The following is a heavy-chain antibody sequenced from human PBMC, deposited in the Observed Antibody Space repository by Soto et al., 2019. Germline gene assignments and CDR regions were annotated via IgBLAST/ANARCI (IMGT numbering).Heavy chain of an antibody. V-gene: IGHV4-39*01. CDR1: GDSITASYSN. D-gene: IGHD3-10*02. J-gene: IGHJ4*02. CDR2: FYYSGTT. Sequence: SETLSLTCTVSGDSITASYSNWAWIRQPPGKGQEWIGTFYYSGTTSQNPPLRSRITISGDTSRNQFSLNLRSVTAADSGVYYCAKLVRDDVRRNDLDHWGQGIMVTVSS. CDR3: AKLVRDDVRRNDLDH.